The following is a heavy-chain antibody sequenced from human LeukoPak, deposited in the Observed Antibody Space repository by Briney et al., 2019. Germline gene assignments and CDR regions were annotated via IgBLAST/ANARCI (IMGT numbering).Heavy chain of an antibody. CDR1: GFTFSSYA. V-gene: IGHV3-23*01. CDR3: ARVKGYGSGSFMDV. D-gene: IGHD3-10*01. CDR2: ISGSGGST. Sequence: GGSLRLSCAASGFTFSSYAMSWVRQAPGKGLEWVSAISGSGGSTYYADSVKGRFTISRDNSKNTLYLQMNSLRAEDTAVYYCARVKGYGSGSFMDVWGQGTTVTVSS. J-gene: IGHJ6*02.